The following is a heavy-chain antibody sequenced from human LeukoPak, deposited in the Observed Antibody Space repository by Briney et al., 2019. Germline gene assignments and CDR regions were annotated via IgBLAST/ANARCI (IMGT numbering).Heavy chain of an antibody. V-gene: IGHV1-8*01. D-gene: IGHD3-10*01. Sequence: ASVKVSCKASGYTFTSYDINWVRQATGQGLEWMGWMNPNSGNTGYAQKFQGRVTMTRNTSISTAYMELSSLRSEDTAVYYCARVHKMVRGVPVTYYFDYWGQGTLVAVSS. J-gene: IGHJ4*02. CDR3: ARVHKMVRGVPVTYYFDY. CDR1: GYTFTSYD. CDR2: MNPNSGNT.